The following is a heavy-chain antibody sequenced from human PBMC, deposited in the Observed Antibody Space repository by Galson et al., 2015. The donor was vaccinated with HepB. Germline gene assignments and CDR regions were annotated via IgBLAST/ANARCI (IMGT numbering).Heavy chain of an antibody. CDR2: INHSGST. J-gene: IGHJ5*02. Sequence: ETLSLTCAVYGGSFSGYYWSWIRQPPGKGLEWIGEINHSGSTNYNPSIKSRVTISVDTSRNQFSLKLSSVTAADTAVYYCARSGGSGSYYNDMFWFDPWGQGTLVTVSS. CDR3: ARSGGSGSYYNDMFWFDP. D-gene: IGHD3-10*01. CDR1: GGSFSGYY. V-gene: IGHV4-34*01.